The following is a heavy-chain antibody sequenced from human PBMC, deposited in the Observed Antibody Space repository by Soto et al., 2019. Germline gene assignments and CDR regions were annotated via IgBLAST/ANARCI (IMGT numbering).Heavy chain of an antibody. CDR2: IYSGGST. Sequence: GGSLRLSCAASGFTVSSNYMIWVRQAPGKGLEWVSVIYSGGSTYYADSVKGRFTISRDNSKNTLYLQMNSLRAEDTAVYYCARERGDYAYGMDVWGQGTTVTVSS. CDR3: ARERGDYAYGMDV. J-gene: IGHJ6*02. V-gene: IGHV3-53*01. D-gene: IGHD4-17*01. CDR1: GFTVSSNY.